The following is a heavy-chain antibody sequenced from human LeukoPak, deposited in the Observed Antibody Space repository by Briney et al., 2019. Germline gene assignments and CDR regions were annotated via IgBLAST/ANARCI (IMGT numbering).Heavy chain of an antibody. V-gene: IGHV4-39*01. CDR1: GGFISSGTYY. CDR3: ARLGGYSYGSSYYFDY. CDR2: VYYSGST. D-gene: IGHD5-18*01. Sequence: SETLSLTCTVSGGFISSGTYYWGWIRQPPGKGLEWIGSVYYSGSTYYNPSLKSRVTISVDTSKNQFSLKLSSVTAADTAVYYCARLGGYSYGSSYYFDYWGQGTLVTVSS. J-gene: IGHJ4*02.